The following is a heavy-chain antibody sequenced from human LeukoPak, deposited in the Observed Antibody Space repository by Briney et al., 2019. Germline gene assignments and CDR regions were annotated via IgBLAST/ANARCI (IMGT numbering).Heavy chain of an antibody. D-gene: IGHD5-18*01. CDR2: IKQDGSER. Sequence: GGSLRLSYAASGFTISNYWISWVRQAPGKGLEWVANIKQDGSERYYVDSVKGRFTVSRDNVKNSLYLQMNSLRVDDTAVYYCARENTAVPGGDCWGQGTLVTVSS. CDR1: GFTISNYW. V-gene: IGHV3-7*01. J-gene: IGHJ4*02. CDR3: ARENTAVPGGDC.